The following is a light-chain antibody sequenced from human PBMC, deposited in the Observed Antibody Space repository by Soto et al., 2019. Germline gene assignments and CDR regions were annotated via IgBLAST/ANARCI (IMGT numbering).Light chain of an antibody. J-gene: IGKJ1*01. CDR2: AAS. Sequence: AIPMTQSPSSLSASVGDSVTITCRASQVIRNDLAWYQQKPGKAPKLLIYAASSLQSGVPSRFSGSGSGTDFTLTISSLQPEDFASYYCLQDNNYPWTFGQGTKVEIK. V-gene: IGKV1-6*01. CDR1: QVIRND. CDR3: LQDNNYPWT.